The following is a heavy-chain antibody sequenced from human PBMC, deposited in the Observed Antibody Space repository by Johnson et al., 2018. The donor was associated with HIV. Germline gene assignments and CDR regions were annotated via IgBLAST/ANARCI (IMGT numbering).Heavy chain of an antibody. CDR1: GFTFSSQV. J-gene: IGHJ3*02. V-gene: IGHV3-74*02. D-gene: IGHD1-26*01. Sequence: VQLVESGGGLVQPGGSLRLSCAASGFTFSSQVMNWVRQAPGKGLEWVSRLNSDGSRTDYADSVKGRFTISRDNAKNTLYLQMNSLRAEDTAVYYCARVGADAFDIWGQGTMVTVSS. CDR3: ARVGADAFDI. CDR2: LNSDGSRT.